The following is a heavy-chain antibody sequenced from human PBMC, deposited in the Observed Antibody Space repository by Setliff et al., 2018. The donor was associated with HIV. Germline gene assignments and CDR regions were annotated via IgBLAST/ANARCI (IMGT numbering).Heavy chain of an antibody. V-gene: IGHV4-31*03. D-gene: IGHD1-20*01. Sequence: SETLSLTCTVSGGSVNSGSFYWTWIRQLPGKGLEWIGNTYFDGTTNYNPSLKSRVAISLDTSKHQFSLQLTSVTGADTAVYYCAGRDNRYFDFWGQGMLVHRLL. J-gene: IGHJ4*02. CDR3: AGRDNRYFDF. CDR1: GGSVNSGSFY. CDR2: TYFDGTT.